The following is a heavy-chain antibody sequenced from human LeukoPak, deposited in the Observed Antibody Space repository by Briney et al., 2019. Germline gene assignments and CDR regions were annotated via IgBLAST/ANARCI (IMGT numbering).Heavy chain of an antibody. J-gene: IGHJ4*02. V-gene: IGHV3-23*01. Sequence: GGSLRLSCAASGFTLSNYAMSWVRQAPGKGLEWVSTISGSGGGTYYADSVKGRFTLSRDNSMNTLYLQMNSLRAEDTAVYYCAKDVESGRSADYWGQGTLVTVSS. D-gene: IGHD3-10*01. CDR1: GFTLSNYA. CDR3: AKDVESGRSADY. CDR2: ISGSGGGT.